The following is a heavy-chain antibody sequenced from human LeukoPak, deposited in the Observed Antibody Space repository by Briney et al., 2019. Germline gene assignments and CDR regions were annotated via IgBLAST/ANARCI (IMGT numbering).Heavy chain of an antibody. CDR2: ISGSGGST. CDR1: GFTFSSYA. Sequence: GGSLRLSCAASGFTFSSYAMSWVPQAPGKGVGWVSAISGSGGSTYYADSVKGRFTISRDNSKNTLYLQMSSLRAEDTAVYYCAIKRPTPLDAFDIWGQGTMVTVSS. D-gene: IGHD4-17*01. J-gene: IGHJ3*02. CDR3: AIKRPTPLDAFDI. V-gene: IGHV3-23*01.